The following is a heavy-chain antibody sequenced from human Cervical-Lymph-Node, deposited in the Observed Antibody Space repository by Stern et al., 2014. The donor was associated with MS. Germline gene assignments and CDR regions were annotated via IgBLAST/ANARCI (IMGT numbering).Heavy chain of an antibody. Sequence: QVQLQESGPGLVKPSQTLSLTCTVSGGSISSGGHYWSWIRQHPGKGLEGIGYIYYSGGTFYNPSLKSRVSISLDTSKNQFSLKLSSVTAADTAVYYCASRWSGTYYGQNWFDPWGQGTLVTVSS. CDR1: GGSISSGGHY. V-gene: IGHV4-31*03. CDR2: IYYSGGT. J-gene: IGHJ5*02. CDR3: ASRWSGTYYGQNWFDP. D-gene: IGHD1-26*01.